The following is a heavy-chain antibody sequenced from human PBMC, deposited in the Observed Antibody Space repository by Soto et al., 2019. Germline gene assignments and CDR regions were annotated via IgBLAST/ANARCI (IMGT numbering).Heavy chain of an antibody. D-gene: IGHD4-17*01. CDR3: ARDQRRGGAYDYGDYVVWASAFDI. Sequence: GGSLRLSCAASGFTFSSYWMSWVRQAPGKGLEWVANIKQDGSEKYYVDSVKGRFTISRDNAKNSLYLQMNSLRAEDTAVYYCARDQRRGGAYDYGDYVVWASAFDIWGQGTMVTVSS. J-gene: IGHJ3*02. CDR1: GFTFSSYW. V-gene: IGHV3-7*01. CDR2: IKQDGSEK.